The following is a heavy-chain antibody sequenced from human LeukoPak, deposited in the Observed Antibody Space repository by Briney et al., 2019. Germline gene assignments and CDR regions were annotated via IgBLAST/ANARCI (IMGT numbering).Heavy chain of an antibody. J-gene: IGHJ4*02. D-gene: IGHD3-10*01. V-gene: IGHV3-53*01. CDR2: IYSAGST. CDR3: ARKFLGSRGYYFDY. Sequence: GGTLRLSCAASGFTFSSYGMSWVRQAPGKGLEWVSVIYSAGSTYYADSVEGRFTISRDNSKNTLYLQMNSLRAEDTAVYYCARKFLGSRGYYFDYWGQGTLVTVSS. CDR1: GFTFSSYG.